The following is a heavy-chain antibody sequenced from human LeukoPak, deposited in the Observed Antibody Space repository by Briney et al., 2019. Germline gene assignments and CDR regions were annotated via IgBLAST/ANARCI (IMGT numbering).Heavy chain of an antibody. D-gene: IGHD2-8*01. CDR3: KRNFNGLST. Sequence: PGGSLRLSCAASGLTFNTYEIYWVRQAPGKGLEWVAFIGSDGTSKNYADSVKGRFTISRDSSENILYLQMNNLRLDDTARYYCKRNFNGLSTWGQGTLVTVSS. J-gene: IGHJ4*02. V-gene: IGHV3-30*02. CDR2: IGSDGTSK. CDR1: GLTFNTYE.